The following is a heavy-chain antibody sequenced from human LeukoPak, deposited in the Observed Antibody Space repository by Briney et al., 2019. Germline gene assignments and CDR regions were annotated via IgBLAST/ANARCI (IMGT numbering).Heavy chain of an antibody. CDR3: ARDSVAFYDSSGYPLYYYYYGMDV. Sequence: GGSLRLSCAASGFTFSSYGMHWVRQAPGKGLEWVAVIWYDGSNKYYADSVKGRFTISRDNSKNTLYLQMNSLRAEDTAVYYCARDSVAFYDSSGYPLYYYYYGMDVRGQGTTVTVSS. D-gene: IGHD3-22*01. J-gene: IGHJ6*02. V-gene: IGHV3-33*01. CDR2: IWYDGSNK. CDR1: GFTFSSYG.